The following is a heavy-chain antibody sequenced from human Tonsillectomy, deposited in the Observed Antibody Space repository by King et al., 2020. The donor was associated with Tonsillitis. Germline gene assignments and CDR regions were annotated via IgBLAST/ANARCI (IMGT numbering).Heavy chain of an antibody. Sequence: VQLQESGPGLVKPSQTLSLTRAVSGDSINSGPYYWNWIRQPAVKGLEWICRIPASGSTNSNPSLKGRVTISVATSKNQFSLRLTPVTAADTAVYYCAREDYGDYPYWGQGTLVTVSP. V-gene: IGHV4-61*02. D-gene: IGHD4-17*01. CDR1: GDSINSGPYY. CDR3: AREDYGDYPY. J-gene: IGHJ4*02. CDR2: IPASGST.